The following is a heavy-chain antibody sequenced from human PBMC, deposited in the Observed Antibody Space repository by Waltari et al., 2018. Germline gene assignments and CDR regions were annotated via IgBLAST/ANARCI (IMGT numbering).Heavy chain of an antibody. CDR3: ARHFLQWLVQILYYYYGMDV. D-gene: IGHD6-19*01. CDR1: GYSISSGYY. J-gene: IGHJ6*02. CDR2: IYHSGST. V-gene: IGHV4-38-2*01. Sequence: QVQLQESGPGLVKPSETLSLTCAVSGYSISSGYYWGWIRQPPGTGLEWIGSIYHSGSTYYNPSLKSRVTISVDTSKNQFSLELSSVTAADTAVYYCARHFLQWLVQILYYYYGMDVWGQGTTVTVSS.